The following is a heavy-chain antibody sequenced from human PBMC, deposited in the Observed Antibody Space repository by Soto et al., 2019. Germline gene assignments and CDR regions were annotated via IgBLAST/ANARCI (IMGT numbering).Heavy chain of an antibody. D-gene: IGHD3-10*01. V-gene: IGHV3-9*01. CDR1: GFMFDDYA. CDR2: ISWNGGGI. Sequence: VQLVESGGGLVQPGRSLRLSCAASGFMFDDYAMHWVRQPPGKGLEWVSGISWNGGGIGDADSVHGRFTISRDNAKNALYLEMNRLRVEDTAFYYCVKGKGEVRGEFDYWGQGTLVTVSS. J-gene: IGHJ4*02. CDR3: VKGKGEVRGEFDY.